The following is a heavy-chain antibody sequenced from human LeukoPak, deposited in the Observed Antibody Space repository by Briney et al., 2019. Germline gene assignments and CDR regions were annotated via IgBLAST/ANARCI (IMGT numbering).Heavy chain of an antibody. D-gene: IGHD3-22*01. CDR2: IRYDGSNK. Sequence: GGSLRLSCAASGFTFSSYGMHWVRQAPGKGLEWVAFIRYDGSNKYYADSVKGRFTVSRDNSKNTLYLQMNSLRAEDTAVYYCAKAPGGYYYFYDYWGRGTLVTVSS. CDR3: AKAPGGYYYFYDY. V-gene: IGHV3-30*02. CDR1: GFTFSSYG. J-gene: IGHJ4*02.